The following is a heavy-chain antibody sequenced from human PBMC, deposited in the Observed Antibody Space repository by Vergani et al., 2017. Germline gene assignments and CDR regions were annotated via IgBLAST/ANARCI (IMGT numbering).Heavy chain of an antibody. CDR2: INPNSGGT. Sequence: QVQLVQSGAEVKKPGASVKVSCKASGYTFTGYYMHWVRQAPGQGLEWMGWINPNSGGTNYAQQFQGWVAMTRDTSISTAYMELSRLRSDDTAVYYCARDYRLTGRGGYYGMDVWGQGTTVTVSS. V-gene: IGHV1-2*04. CDR1: GYTFTGYY. D-gene: IGHD1-20*01. CDR3: ARDYRLTGRGGYYGMDV. J-gene: IGHJ6*02.